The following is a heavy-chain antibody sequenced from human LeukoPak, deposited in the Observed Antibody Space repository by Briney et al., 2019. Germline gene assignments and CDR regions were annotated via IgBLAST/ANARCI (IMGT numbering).Heavy chain of an antibody. J-gene: IGHJ4*02. V-gene: IGHV1-8*01. CDR1: GYTFTSYD. CDR2: MNPNSGNT. CDR3: ARSLPLLRYFDWLPNPDY. D-gene: IGHD3-9*01. Sequence: ASVKVSCKAFGYTFTSYDINWVRQATGQGLEWMGWMNPNSGNTGYAQKFQGRVTMTRNTSISTAYMELSSLRSEDTAVYYCARSLPLLRYFDWLPNPDYWGQGTLVTVSS.